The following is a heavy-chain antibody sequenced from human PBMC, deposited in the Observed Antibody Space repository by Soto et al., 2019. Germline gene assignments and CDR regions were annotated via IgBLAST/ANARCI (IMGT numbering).Heavy chain of an antibody. V-gene: IGHV1-2*02. CDR3: ARNDRFTIFGGGWGGY. CDR1: GYTFTGYY. D-gene: IGHD3-3*01. Sequence: QVQLVQSGAEVKKPGASVKVSCKATGYTFTGYYMHWVRQAPGQGLEWMGWINPNSGGTNYAQKFQDRATMTRDTSISTADMGLSRLRSDDTAVYYCARNDRFTIFGGGWGGYGGQGTLVTVSS. J-gene: IGHJ4*02. CDR2: INPNSGGT.